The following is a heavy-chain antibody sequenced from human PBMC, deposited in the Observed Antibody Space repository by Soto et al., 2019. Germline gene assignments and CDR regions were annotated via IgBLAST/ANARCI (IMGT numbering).Heavy chain of an antibody. V-gene: IGHV3-30-3*01. CDR1: GFTFSSYA. D-gene: IGHD3-22*01. J-gene: IGHJ6*02. Sequence: GGSLRLSCAASGFTFSSYAMHWVRQAPGKGLEWVAVISYDGSSKYYADSVKGRFTISRDNSKNTLYLQMNSLRAEDTAVYYCARDLWEYYDSSGSYGMDVWGQGTTVTVSS. CDR3: ARDLWEYYDSSGSYGMDV. CDR2: ISYDGSSK.